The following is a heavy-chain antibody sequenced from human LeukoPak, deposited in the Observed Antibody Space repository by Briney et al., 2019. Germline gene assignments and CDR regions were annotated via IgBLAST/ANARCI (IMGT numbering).Heavy chain of an antibody. V-gene: IGHV3-33*01. Sequence: HPGMSLSLYCVASAFNISTYGMHWVRQAPGKGLEGVAIIWFDGSKAFYANSVKGRFTISRDNSKNTLYLHMSSLKVEDTSVYYCARALSYSYGSMDFWGQGTLVIVSS. CDR2: IWFDGSKA. CDR1: AFNISTYG. CDR3: ARALSYSYGSMDF. D-gene: IGHD5-18*01. J-gene: IGHJ4*02.